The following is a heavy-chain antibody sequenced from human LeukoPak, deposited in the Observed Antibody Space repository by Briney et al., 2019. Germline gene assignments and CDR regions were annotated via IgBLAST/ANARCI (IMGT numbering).Heavy chain of an antibody. CDR2: INSDGSST. V-gene: IGHV3-74*01. CDR3: AREYSSSWYGYYFDY. J-gene: IGHJ4*02. D-gene: IGHD6-13*01. Sequence: GGSLRLSCAASGFTFSSYWMHWVRQAPGKELVWVSRINSDGSSTSYADSVKGRFTISRDNAKNTLYLQMNSLRAEDTAVYYCAREYSSSWYGYYFDYWGQGTLVTVSS. CDR1: GFTFSSYW.